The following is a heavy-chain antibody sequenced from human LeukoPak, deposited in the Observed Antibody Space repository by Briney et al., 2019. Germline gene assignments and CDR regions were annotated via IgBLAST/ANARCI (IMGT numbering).Heavy chain of an antibody. CDR3: ARDAGVAGNFDY. J-gene: IGHJ4*02. D-gene: IGHD6-19*01. Sequence: GASVKVSCKASGYTFTGYYMHWVRQAPGQGLEWMGWINPNSGGTNYAQKFQSRVTMTRDTSISTAYMELSRLRSDDTAVYYCARDAGVAGNFDYWGQGTLVTVSS. V-gene: IGHV1-2*02. CDR2: INPNSGGT. CDR1: GYTFTGYY.